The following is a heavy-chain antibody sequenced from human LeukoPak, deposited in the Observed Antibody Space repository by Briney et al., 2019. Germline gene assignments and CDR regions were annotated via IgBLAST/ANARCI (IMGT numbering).Heavy chain of an antibody. CDR2: INHSGST. D-gene: IGHD3-22*01. CDR3: ASTVMIVPREY. J-gene: IGHJ4*02. V-gene: IGHV4-34*01. CDR1: GFTFSRYW. Sequence: GSLRLSCAASGFTFSRYWMSWIRQPPGKGLEWIGEINHSGSTNYNPSLKSRVTISVDTSKNQFSLKLSSVTAADTAVYYCASTVMIVPREYWGQGTLVTVSS.